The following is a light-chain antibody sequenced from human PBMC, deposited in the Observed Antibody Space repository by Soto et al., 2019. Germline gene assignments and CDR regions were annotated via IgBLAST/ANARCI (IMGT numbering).Light chain of an antibody. V-gene: IGLV2-8*01. Sequence: QSVLTHPHSASGSPGQSVTISCTGTKNDIGVYDFVSWYQHHPGKAPRLIIYEVVQRPSGVPDRFSGSKSGNTASLTVSGLQAADEADYFCKSYAGSNTYVFGSGTKVTVL. CDR2: EVV. CDR1: KNDIGVYDF. J-gene: IGLJ1*01. CDR3: KSYAGSNTYV.